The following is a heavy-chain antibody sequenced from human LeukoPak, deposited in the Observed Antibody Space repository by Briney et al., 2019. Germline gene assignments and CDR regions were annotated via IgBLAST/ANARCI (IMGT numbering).Heavy chain of an antibody. V-gene: IGHV1-69*13. CDR1: GGTFSSYA. J-gene: IGHJ6*02. Sequence: ASVKVSCKASGGTFSSYAISWVRQAPGQGLEWMGGIIPIFGTANYAQKFQGGVTITADESTSTAYMELSSLRSEDTAVYYCATVLGYCSGGSCYMYYYGMDVWGQGTTVTVSS. D-gene: IGHD2-15*01. CDR3: ATVLGYCSGGSCYMYYYGMDV. CDR2: IIPIFGTA.